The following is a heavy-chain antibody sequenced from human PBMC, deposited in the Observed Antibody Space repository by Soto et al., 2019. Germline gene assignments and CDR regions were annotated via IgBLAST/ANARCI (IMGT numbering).Heavy chain of an antibody. J-gene: IGHJ4*02. CDR3: AGAPSYRANYFDY. D-gene: IGHD4-4*01. CDR1: GFTFSSYG. CDR2: IWYDGSNK. V-gene: IGHV3-33*01. Sequence: GGSLRLSCAASGFTFSSYGMHWVRQAPGKGLEWVAVIWYDGSNKYYADSVKGRFTISRDNSKNTLYLQMNSLRAEDTAVYYCAGAPSYRANYFDYWGQGTLVTVSS.